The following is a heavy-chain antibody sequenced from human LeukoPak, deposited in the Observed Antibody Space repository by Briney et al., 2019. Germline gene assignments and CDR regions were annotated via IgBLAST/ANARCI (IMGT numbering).Heavy chain of an antibody. J-gene: IGHJ4*02. Sequence: SETLSLTCTVSSGSISSSSYYCGWIRQPPGEGLEWIGRMYYSGSTYYNPSRKRRVTISVDKSNNHFSQKLCSVSAADTAVYYCARLSYYDFWGGYYMGFDYWGQGTLVTVSS. CDR2: MYYSGST. D-gene: IGHD3-3*01. CDR3: ARLSYYDFWGGYYMGFDY. CDR1: SGSISSSSYY. V-gene: IGHV4-39*01.